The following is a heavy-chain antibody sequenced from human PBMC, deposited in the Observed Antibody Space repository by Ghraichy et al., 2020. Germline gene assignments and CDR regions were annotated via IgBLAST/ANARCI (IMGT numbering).Heavy chain of an antibody. Sequence: GGSLRLSCAPSGFTFSSHAMSWVRQAPGKGLEWVSVISASGVSTYYADSVKGRFTISRDNSKNTLYLQMNSLRAEDTAVYFCARHEGYSSSCQDYWGQGTLVTVSS. V-gene: IGHV3-23*01. CDR2: ISASGVST. D-gene: IGHD6-13*01. J-gene: IGHJ4*02. CDR1: GFTFSSHA. CDR3: ARHEGYSSSCQDY.